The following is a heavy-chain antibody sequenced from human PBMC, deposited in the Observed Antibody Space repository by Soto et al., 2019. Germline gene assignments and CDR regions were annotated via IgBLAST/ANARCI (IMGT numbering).Heavy chain of an antibody. D-gene: IGHD3-10*02. V-gene: IGHV5-10-1*01. CDR1: GYSFTSYW. CDR3: ARLGVFGEPPIGGDWFDP. J-gene: IGHJ5*02. CDR2: IDPSDSYT. Sequence: GESLKISCKGSGYSFTSYWISWVRQMPGKGLEWMGRIDPSDSYTNYSPSFQGHVTISADKSISTAYLQWSSLKASDTAMYYCARLGVFGEPPIGGDWFDPWGQGTLVTVSS.